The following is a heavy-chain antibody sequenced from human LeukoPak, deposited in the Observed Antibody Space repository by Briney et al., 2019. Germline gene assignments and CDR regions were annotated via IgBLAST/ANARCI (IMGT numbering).Heavy chain of an antibody. CDR3: VRGGIRVSGIDAFDI. J-gene: IGHJ3*02. Sequence: GGSLRLSCAASGFTYSNYDMHWVRQGPGGGLEWVSAIGIADDKNYAAYAEGRFTISIENARNSLYLKINSLRDGDTAVYYCVRGGIRVSGIDAFDIWAKGQWSPSLQ. CDR1: GFTYSNYD. V-gene: IGHV3-13*01. D-gene: IGHD5/OR15-5a*01. CDR2: IGIADDK.